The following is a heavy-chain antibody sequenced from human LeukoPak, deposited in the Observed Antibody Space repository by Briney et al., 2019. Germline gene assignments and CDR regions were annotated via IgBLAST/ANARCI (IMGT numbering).Heavy chain of an antibody. Sequence: SETLSLTCTVSGVSVSSSLYYWGWIRQPPGKGLEWIGSMSYSGNTYYIPSLKSRATISVDTSKNQFSLKLSSVTAADTAVYYCASSPVSAVTTRGGFDYWGQGTLVTVSS. J-gene: IGHJ4*02. D-gene: IGHD4-17*01. V-gene: IGHV4-39*01. CDR3: ASSPVSAVTTRGGFDY. CDR2: MSYSGNT. CDR1: GVSVSSSLYY.